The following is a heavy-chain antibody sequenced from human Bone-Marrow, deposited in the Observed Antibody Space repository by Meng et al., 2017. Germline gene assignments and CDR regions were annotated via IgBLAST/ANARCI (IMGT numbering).Heavy chain of an antibody. CDR1: GGSFSDYY. J-gene: IGHJ4*02. V-gene: IGHV4-34*01. Sequence: QEQLQQWCAGLLKPSETLSLTFVVSGGSFSDYYWSWIRQPPGKGLEWIGEINHSGSTNYNPSLESRATISVDTSQNNLSLKLSSVTAADSAVYYCARGPTTMAHDFDYWGQGTLVTVSS. CDR2: INHSGST. D-gene: IGHD4-11*01. CDR3: ARGPTTMAHDFDY.